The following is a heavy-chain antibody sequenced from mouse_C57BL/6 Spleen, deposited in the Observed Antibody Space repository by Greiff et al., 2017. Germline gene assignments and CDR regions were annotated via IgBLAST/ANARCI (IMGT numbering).Heavy chain of an antibody. CDR1: GYTFTSYW. D-gene: IGHD1-1*01. CDR3: ARLTTVDY. J-gene: IGHJ2*01. Sequence: QVQLQQPGAELVKPGASVKLSCKASGYTFTSYWMQWVKQRPGQGLEWIGEIDPSDSYPNYNQKFKGKAKLTVDTSSSTAYMKLSSLTSEDSAVYYCARLTTVDYWGQGTTLTVSS. CDR2: IDPSDSYP. V-gene: IGHV1-50*01.